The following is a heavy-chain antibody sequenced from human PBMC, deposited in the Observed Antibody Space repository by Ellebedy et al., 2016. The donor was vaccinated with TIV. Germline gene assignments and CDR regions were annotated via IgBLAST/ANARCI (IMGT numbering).Heavy chain of an antibody. J-gene: IGHJ3*02. V-gene: IGHV5-51*01. CDR3: VRPRLMGIQQDAFDM. CDR1: GYNFLWYW. Sequence: GESLKISCQGYGYNFLWYWIAWVRQRPGKGLEWMGLIYPRDSKTQYSPAFQGQVTISADTSISTAYLQWSSLRASDTATYYCVRPRLMGIQQDAFDMWGRGTTVTVSS. CDR2: IYPRDSKT. D-gene: IGHD6-13*01.